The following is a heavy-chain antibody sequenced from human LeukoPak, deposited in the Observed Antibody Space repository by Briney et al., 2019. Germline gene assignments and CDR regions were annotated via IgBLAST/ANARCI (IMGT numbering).Heavy chain of an antibody. Sequence: KPSETLSLTCTVSGGSTSSYYWSWIRQPAGKGLEWIGRIYTSGSTKYNPSLKSRVTMSVDTSKNQFSLKLSSVTAADTAVYYCARDSGRVAAAGKTDYYGMDVWGQGTTVTVSS. CDR3: ARDSGRVAAAGKTDYYGMDV. J-gene: IGHJ6*02. D-gene: IGHD6-13*01. CDR1: GGSTSSYY. V-gene: IGHV4-4*07. CDR2: IYTSGST.